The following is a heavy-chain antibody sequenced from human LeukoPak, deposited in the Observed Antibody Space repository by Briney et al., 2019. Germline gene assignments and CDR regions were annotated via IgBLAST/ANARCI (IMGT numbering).Heavy chain of an antibody. J-gene: IGHJ4*02. CDR3: AAEIYRGGDCCHFDY. V-gene: IGHV1-58*02. CDR1: GFTFTSSA. CDR2: IVVGSGNT. Sequence: PWASVKVSCKASGFTFTSSAMQWVRQAHGQRLEWIGWIVVGSGNTNYAQRFQERVTITRDMSTGTGYLELSNLRSEDTAVYYCAAEIYRGGDCCHFDYWGQGALVTVSS. D-gene: IGHD2-21*02.